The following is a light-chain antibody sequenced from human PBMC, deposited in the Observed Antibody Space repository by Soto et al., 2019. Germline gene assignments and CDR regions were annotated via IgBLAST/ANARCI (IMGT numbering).Light chain of an antibody. CDR1: SSDVGAYNY. V-gene: IGLV2-8*01. CDR2: EVS. Sequence: QSVLPQPPSASGSPGQSVTISCTGSSSDVGAYNYVSWYQQHPGKAPKFMIYEVSKRPSGVPDRFSGSKSGNTASLTVSGLQAEDEADYYCSSYAGSNKRVFGTGTKVTVL. J-gene: IGLJ1*01. CDR3: SSYAGSNKRV.